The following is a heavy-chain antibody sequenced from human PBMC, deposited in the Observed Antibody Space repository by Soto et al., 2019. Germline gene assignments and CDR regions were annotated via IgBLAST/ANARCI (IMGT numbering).Heavy chain of an antibody. D-gene: IGHD1-20*01. J-gene: IGHJ6*02. Sequence: EVQLLESGGGLVQPGGSLRLSCAASGFTFSSYAMSWVRQAPGKGLEWVSAISGSGGSTYYADSVKGRFTISRDNSKNTLYLQMNSVRAEDTAVYYCAKDNWRLAPDYYGMDVWGQGTTVTVSS. CDR1: GFTFSSYA. CDR2: ISGSGGST. V-gene: IGHV3-23*01. CDR3: AKDNWRLAPDYYGMDV.